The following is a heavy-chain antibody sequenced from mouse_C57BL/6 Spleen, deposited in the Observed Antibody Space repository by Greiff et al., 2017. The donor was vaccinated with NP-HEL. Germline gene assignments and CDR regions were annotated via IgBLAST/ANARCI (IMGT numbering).Heavy chain of an antibody. Sequence: QVQLQQSGPELVKPGASVKISCKASGYAFSSSWMNWVKQRPGKGLEWIGRIYPGDGDTNYNGKFKGKATLTADKSSSTAYMQLSSLTSEDSAFYFCARGAYSKPFDYWGQGTTLTVSS. J-gene: IGHJ2*01. CDR2: IYPGDGDT. CDR1: GYAFSSSW. D-gene: IGHD2-5*01. CDR3: ARGAYSKPFDY. V-gene: IGHV1-82*01.